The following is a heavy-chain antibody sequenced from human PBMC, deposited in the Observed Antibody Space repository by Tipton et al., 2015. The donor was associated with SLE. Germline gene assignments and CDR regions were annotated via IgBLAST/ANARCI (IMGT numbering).Heavy chain of an antibody. V-gene: IGHV3-23*01. CDR1: GFTFSNYA. J-gene: IGHJ6*03. D-gene: IGHD3-10*01. CDR3: ARGEWQLRYYYMDV. CDR2: ISGGGGTA. Sequence: GSLRLSCAASGFTFSNYAMSWVRQAPGKGLEWVTTISGGGGTANYADSVKGRFTISRDNAKNSLDLQMNSLRAEDTAVYYCARGEWQLRYYYMDVWGKGTTVTVSS.